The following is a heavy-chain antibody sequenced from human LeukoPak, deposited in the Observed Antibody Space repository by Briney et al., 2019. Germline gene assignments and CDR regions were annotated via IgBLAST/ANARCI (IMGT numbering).Heavy chain of an antibody. CDR2: MSSSSSDI. D-gene: IGHD1-26*01. V-gene: IGHV3-21*01. J-gene: IGHJ1*01. Sequence: KAGGSLRLSCAASGFTFSSYSMNWVRQAPGKGVEWVSSMSSSSSDINDEDSVKGRFTISRDNAKNSLYLQINSLRAQDTAVYYCALSGTNPKYFQHWGQGTLVTVSS. CDR3: ALSGTNPKYFQH. CDR1: GFTFSSYS.